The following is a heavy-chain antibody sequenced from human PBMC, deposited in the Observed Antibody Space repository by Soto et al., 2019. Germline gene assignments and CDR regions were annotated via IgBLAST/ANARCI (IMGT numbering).Heavy chain of an antibody. J-gene: IGHJ5*02. CDR3: ARGDYYGSGSYYLGPFDP. CDR1: GYTFTSYG. D-gene: IGHD3-10*01. Sequence: ALVKVSCKASGYTFTSYGISWVRQAPGQGLEWMGWISAYNGNTNYAQKLQGRVTMTTDTSTSTAYMELRSLRSDDTAVYYCARGDYYGSGSYYLGPFDPWGQGTLVTVSS. V-gene: IGHV1-18*01. CDR2: ISAYNGNT.